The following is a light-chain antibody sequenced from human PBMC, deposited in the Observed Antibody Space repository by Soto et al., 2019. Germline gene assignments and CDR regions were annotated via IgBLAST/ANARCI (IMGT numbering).Light chain of an antibody. CDR2: GAS. V-gene: IGKV3-15*01. J-gene: IGKJ4*01. CDR1: QSVSSN. Sequence: EIVMTQSPATLSVSPEERATLSCRASQSVSSNFAWYQQKPGQAPRLLIYGASTRAAGIPARFSGSGSGTEFTLAISSLQSEDFAVYYCQQYNNWPLTFGGGTKVDIK. CDR3: QQYNNWPLT.